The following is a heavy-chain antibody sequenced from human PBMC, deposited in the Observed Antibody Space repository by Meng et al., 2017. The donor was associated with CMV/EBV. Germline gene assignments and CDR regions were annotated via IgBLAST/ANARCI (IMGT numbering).Heavy chain of an antibody. CDR3: SKVKTVSFSSLYFQH. CDR1: GFSFSSYA. J-gene: IGHJ1*01. CDR2: ISVSGPNR. Sequence: SGFSFSSYAMSWVRQAPGKGLEWVSVISVSGPNRQYADSVKGRFTISRDTSKPTLYFDMPPLLNSDPSLSSCSKVKTVSFSSLYFQHWGQGTLVTVSS. V-gene: IGHV3-23*01. D-gene: IGHD5/OR15-5a*01.